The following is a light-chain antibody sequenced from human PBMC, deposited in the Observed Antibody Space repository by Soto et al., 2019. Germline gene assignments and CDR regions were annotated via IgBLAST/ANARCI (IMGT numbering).Light chain of an antibody. Sequence: DLQMTQSPSSLSASVGDSVTLTCRASQGIRNDLLGWYQQKPGKAPKCLIYVVSSLQSGVPSRFSGSGSGTEFTLTISSLQPEDFATYYCLQHDTYPLTFGQGTKVEIK. CDR3: LQHDTYPLT. CDR1: QGIRND. CDR2: VVS. V-gene: IGKV1-17*01. J-gene: IGKJ1*01.